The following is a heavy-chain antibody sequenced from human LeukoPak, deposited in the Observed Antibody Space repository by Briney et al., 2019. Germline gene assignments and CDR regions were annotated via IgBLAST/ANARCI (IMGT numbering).Heavy chain of an antibody. CDR2: ISGSGGST. CDR1: GFIFSSFA. V-gene: IGHV3-23*01. CDR3: AKAPTAMGQYYFDY. D-gene: IGHD5-18*01. J-gene: IGHJ4*02. Sequence: GGSLRLSCAASGFIFSSFAMTWVRQAPGKGLEWVSAISGSGGSTYYADSVKGRFTISRDNSKNTLYLQMNSLRAEDTAVYYCAKAPTAMGQYYFDYWGQGTLVTVSS.